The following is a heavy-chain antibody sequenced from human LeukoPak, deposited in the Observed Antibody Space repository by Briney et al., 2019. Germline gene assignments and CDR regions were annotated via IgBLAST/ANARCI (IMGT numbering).Heavy chain of an antibody. D-gene: IGHD4-17*01. V-gene: IGHV2-70*04. CDR1: GFSLSTSGMR. J-gene: IGHJ5*02. CDR3: ARTNYGDYRNWFDP. CDR2: IDWDDDK. Sequence: ESGPTLVNPTQTLTLTCTFSGFSLSTSGMRVSWIRQPPGKALEWLARIDWDDDKFYSTSLKTRLTISKDTSKNQVVLTMTNMDPVDTATYSCARTNYGDYRNWFDPWGQGTLVTVSS.